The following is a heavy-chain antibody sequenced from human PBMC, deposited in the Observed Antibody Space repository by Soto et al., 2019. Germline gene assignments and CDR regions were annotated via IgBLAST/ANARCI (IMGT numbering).Heavy chain of an antibody. J-gene: IGHJ5*02. V-gene: IGHV3-49*03. Sequence: EVQLVESGGDLVQPGRSLRLSCTASGFTFGDYGLSWFRQAPGKGLEWVGFIRYKANGGTTEYAASVKGRFTISRDDSRSIAYLHMNSLKTEDTAVYYCIRGPLGDPIGGSYWFDPWGQGILVTVSS. CDR2: IRYKANGGTT. CDR3: IRGPLGDPIGGSYWFDP. CDR1: GFTFGDYG. D-gene: IGHD3-16*01.